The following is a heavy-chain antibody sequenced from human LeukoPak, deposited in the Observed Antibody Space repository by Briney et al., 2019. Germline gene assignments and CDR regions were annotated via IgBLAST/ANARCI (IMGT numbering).Heavy chain of an antibody. J-gene: IGHJ4*02. Sequence: GRSLKLSCAASGFTFSGSAMHWVRQASGKGLEWVGRIRSKANSYATAYAASVKGRFTISRDDSKNTAYLQMNSLKTEDTAVYYCTRQGGIAVAGSFDYWGQGTLVTVSS. V-gene: IGHV3-73*01. CDR3: TRQGGIAVAGSFDY. D-gene: IGHD6-19*01. CDR2: IRSKANSYAT. CDR1: GFTFSGSA.